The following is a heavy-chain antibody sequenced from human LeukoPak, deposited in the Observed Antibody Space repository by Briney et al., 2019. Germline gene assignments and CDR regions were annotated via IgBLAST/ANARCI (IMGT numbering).Heavy chain of an antibody. D-gene: IGHD1-1*01. Sequence: GGSLRLSCAASGLTISSSGVSWVRQAPGKGLEWVSAISGSGDRTHYADSVRGRFTISRDTSKDTLYLQMNSLRADDTAVYYCARDGFNDRSGDNDGFDMWGQGTMVTVSS. CDR3: ARDGFNDRSGDNDGFDM. J-gene: IGHJ3*02. CDR1: GLTISSSG. CDR2: ISGSGDRT. V-gene: IGHV3-23*01.